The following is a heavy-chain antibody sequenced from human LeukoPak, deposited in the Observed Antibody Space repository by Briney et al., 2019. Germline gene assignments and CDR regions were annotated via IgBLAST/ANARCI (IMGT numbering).Heavy chain of an antibody. V-gene: IGHV3-7*01. CDR3: ARDRSYYGSGSLGY. Sequence: GGSLRLSCAASGFTFSSYWMSWVRQAPGKGLEWVANIKQDGSEKYYVDSGKGRFTISRDNAKNSLYLQMNSLRAEDTAVYYCARDRSYYGSGSLGYWGQGTLVTVSS. CDR1: GFTFSSYW. J-gene: IGHJ4*02. CDR2: IKQDGSEK. D-gene: IGHD3-10*01.